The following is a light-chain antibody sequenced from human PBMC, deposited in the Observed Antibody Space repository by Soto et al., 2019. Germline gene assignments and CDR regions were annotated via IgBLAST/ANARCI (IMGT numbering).Light chain of an antibody. V-gene: IGKV3-11*01. Sequence: EIVLTQSPATLSLSPGQRATLSSRASKSVSGDLAWFQQKPGQAPGLLIYDTCNGATGLPARFSGSGSGTDFTLTISSLEPEDFAVYYCQQRNTWPWTFGQGTKVEI. CDR3: QQRNTWPWT. CDR2: DTC. J-gene: IGKJ1*01. CDR1: KSVSGD.